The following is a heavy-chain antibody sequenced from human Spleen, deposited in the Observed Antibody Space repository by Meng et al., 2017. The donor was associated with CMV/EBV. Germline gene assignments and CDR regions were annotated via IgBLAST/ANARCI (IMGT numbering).Heavy chain of an antibody. CDR1: GFSLTTNY. V-gene: IGHV3-66*02. Sequence: GGSLRISFAASGFSLTTNYMTWVRQPPGKGLEWVSLMFGADKTYYADSVKGRFAISRDDSKNTLYLQMNNLRTEDTAVYFCARERTVTTNYYYFGMDVWGQGTTVTVSS. J-gene: IGHJ6*02. D-gene: IGHD4-11*01. CDR3: ARERTVTTNYYYFGMDV. CDR2: MFGADKT.